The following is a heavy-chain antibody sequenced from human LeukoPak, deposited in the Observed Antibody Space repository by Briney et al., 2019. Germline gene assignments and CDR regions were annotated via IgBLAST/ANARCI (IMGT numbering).Heavy chain of an antibody. J-gene: IGHJ6*03. CDR1: GFSFNNAW. Sequence: PGGSLRLSCAASGFSFNNAWLSWVRQAPGKGLEWVGRIKSKFDGGTSDYAAPVKGGFTISRDDSKNTLYLQINSLKTEDTAVYYCTTDSLGWAENYYYYYMDVWGKGTTVTVSS. V-gene: IGHV3-15*01. CDR3: TTDSLGWAENYYYYYMDV. CDR2: IKSKFDGGTS. D-gene: IGHD6-19*01.